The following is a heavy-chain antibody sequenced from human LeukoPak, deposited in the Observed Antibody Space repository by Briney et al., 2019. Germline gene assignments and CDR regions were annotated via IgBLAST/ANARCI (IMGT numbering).Heavy chain of an antibody. J-gene: IGHJ4*02. CDR2: IKQDGSEK. Sequence: GGSLRLSCAASGFTFSNYWMGWVRQAPGKGLEWVANIKQDGSEKYYVDSVKGRFTISRDNAKNSLYLQMNSLRAEDTALYYCAREDQPRGTFDYWGQGILVTVSS. CDR1: GFTFSNYW. CDR3: AREDQPRGTFDY. V-gene: IGHV3-7*05. D-gene: IGHD2-15*01.